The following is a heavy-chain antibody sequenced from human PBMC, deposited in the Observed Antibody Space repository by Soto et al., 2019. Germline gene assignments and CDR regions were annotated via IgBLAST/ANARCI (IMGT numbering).Heavy chain of an antibody. CDR1: GYTFTSYG. Sequence: GASVKVSCKASGYTFTSYGISWLRQAPGQGLEWMGWISAYNGNTNYAQKLQGRVTMTTDTSTSTAYMELRSLRSDDTAIYYCARGGSTWSAEYYQHWGQGTVVTVSS. CDR3: ARGGSTWSAEYYQH. V-gene: IGHV1-18*01. CDR2: ISAYNGNT. D-gene: IGHD6-13*01. J-gene: IGHJ1*01.